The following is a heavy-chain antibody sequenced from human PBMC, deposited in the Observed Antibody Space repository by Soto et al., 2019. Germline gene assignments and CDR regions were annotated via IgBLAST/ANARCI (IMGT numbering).Heavy chain of an antibody. V-gene: IGHV1-18*04. CDR1: GYTFTGYY. J-gene: IGHJ4*02. D-gene: IGHD7-27*01. CDR2: ISAYNGNT. CDR3: ARDRDLTGDFDY. Sequence: ASVKVSCKASGYTFTGYYMHWVRQAPGQGLEWMGWISAYNGNTNYAQKLQGRVTMTTDTSTSTAYMELRSLRSDDTAVYYCARDRDLTGDFDYWGQGTLVTVSS.